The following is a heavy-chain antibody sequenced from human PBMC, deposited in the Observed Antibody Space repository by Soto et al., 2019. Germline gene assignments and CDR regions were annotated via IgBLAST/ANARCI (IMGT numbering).Heavy chain of an antibody. CDR3: ARDGWASLIPYYYYGMDV. D-gene: IGHD2-2*01. CDR2: ISYDGSNK. Sequence: PGGSLRLSCAASGFTFSSYAMHWVRQAPGKGLEWVAVISYDGSNKYYADSVKGRFTISRDNSKNTLYLQMNSLRAEDTAVYYCARDGWASLIPYYYYGMDVWGQGATVTVSS. CDR1: GFTFSSYA. J-gene: IGHJ6*02. V-gene: IGHV3-30-3*01.